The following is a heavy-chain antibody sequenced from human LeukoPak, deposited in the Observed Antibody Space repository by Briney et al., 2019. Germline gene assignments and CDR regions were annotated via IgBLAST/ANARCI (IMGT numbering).Heavy chain of an antibody. CDR1: GGSISGYY. J-gene: IGHJ5*02. CDR2: ISYSGTT. Sequence: SETLSLTCTVSGGSISGYYWSWIRQPPGKGLEWIGYISYSGTTNYNPSLKSRVTISVDTSKNQFSLNLSSVTAADTAVYYCARGPNWFDPWGQGTLVTVSS. CDR3: ARGPNWFDP. V-gene: IGHV4-59*01.